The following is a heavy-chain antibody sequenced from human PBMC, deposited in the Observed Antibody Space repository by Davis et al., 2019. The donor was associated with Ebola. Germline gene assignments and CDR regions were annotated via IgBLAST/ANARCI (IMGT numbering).Heavy chain of an antibody. J-gene: IGHJ4*02. CDR3: ARATHYGDYFDY. V-gene: IGHV3-7*03. D-gene: IGHD4-17*01. Sequence: PGGSLRLSCAASGFTFDDYAMHWVRQAPGKGLEWVANIKQDGSEKYYVDSVKGRFTISRDNAKNSLYLQMNSLRAEDTAVYYCARATHYGDYFDYWGQGTLVTVSS. CDR1: GFTFDDYA. CDR2: IKQDGSEK.